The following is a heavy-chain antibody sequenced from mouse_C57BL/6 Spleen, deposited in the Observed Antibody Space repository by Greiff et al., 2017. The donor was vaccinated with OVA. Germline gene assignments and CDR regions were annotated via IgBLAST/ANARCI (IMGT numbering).Heavy chain of an antibody. CDR2: IYPGSGNT. CDR1: GYSFTSYY. Sequence: QVQLQQSGPELVKPGASVKISCKASGYSFTSYYIHWVKQRPGQGLEWIGWIYPGSGNTKYNEKFKGKATLTADTSSSTAYMQLSSLTSEDSAVYYGARGGGSDGYWYFDVWGTGTTVTVSS. J-gene: IGHJ1*03. V-gene: IGHV1-66*01. CDR3: ARGGGSDGYWYFDV.